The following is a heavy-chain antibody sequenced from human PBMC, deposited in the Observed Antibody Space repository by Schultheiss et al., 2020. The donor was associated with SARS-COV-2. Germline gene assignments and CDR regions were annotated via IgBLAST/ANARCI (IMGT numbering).Heavy chain of an antibody. D-gene: IGHD2-21*02. CDR2: ISSSGSTI. CDR3: AKDIGDQDHDAFDI. CDR1: GFTFSDYY. V-gene: IGHV3-11*01. Sequence: GGSLRLSCAASGFTFSDYYMSWVRQAPGKGLEWVSYISSSGSTIYYADSVKGRFTISRDNAKNSLYLQMNSLRAEDTALYYCAKDIGDQDHDAFDIWGQGTMVTVSS. J-gene: IGHJ3*02.